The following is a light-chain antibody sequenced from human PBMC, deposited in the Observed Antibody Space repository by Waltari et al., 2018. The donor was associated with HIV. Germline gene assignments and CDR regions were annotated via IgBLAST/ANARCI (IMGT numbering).Light chain of an antibody. CDR2: YRSDSDK. CDR1: RGTKVATSR. Sequence: QAVLTQPSSLSASPGASATLTCPLRRGTKVATSRIYWYQHKPGSPPQSHLRYRSDSDKQRGSRVPSRFSGSKDASANAGILLISGLQSDDDADYYCMIWHSSAWVFGGGTKLTVL. CDR3: MIWHSSAWV. V-gene: IGLV5-45*02. J-gene: IGLJ3*02.